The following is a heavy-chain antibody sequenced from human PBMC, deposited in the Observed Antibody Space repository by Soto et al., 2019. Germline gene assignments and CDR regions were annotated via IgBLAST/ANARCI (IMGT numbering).Heavy chain of an antibody. CDR2: VNPNSGDT. J-gene: IGHJ3*01. V-gene: IGHV1-8*01. CDR1: GYSFTSYD. D-gene: IGHD2-21*02. CDR3: ARVSFLAPVTGAEIFDF. Sequence: QVQLVQSGAEVKKPGASVKVSCKASGYSFTSYDMNWVRQAPGQGLEWMGWVNPNSGDTDYAQKFQDRVTMTTATSIRTAYMELSSLGSEDTAVYYCARVSFLAPVTGAEIFDFWGQGTMVTVSS.